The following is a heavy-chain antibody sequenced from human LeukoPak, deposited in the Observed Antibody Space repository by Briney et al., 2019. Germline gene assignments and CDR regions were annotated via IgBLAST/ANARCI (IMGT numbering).Heavy chain of an antibody. D-gene: IGHD6-19*01. Sequence: GGSLRLSCAASGFTFSSYSMNWVRQAPGKGLEWVSSISSSSSYIYYADSVKGRFTISRDNAKNSLYLQMNSLRAEDTAVYYCAGDVPREIAVAGTARDYWGQGTLVTVSS. CDR2: ISSSSSYI. V-gene: IGHV3-21*01. CDR3: AGDVPREIAVAGTARDY. J-gene: IGHJ4*02. CDR1: GFTFSSYS.